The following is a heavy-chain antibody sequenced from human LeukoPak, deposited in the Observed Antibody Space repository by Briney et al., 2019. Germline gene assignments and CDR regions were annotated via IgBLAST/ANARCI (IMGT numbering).Heavy chain of an antibody. Sequence: ASVKVSCKASGYTFTRYDINWVRQATGQGLEWMGWMNPKSGNTGHAQKFQGRVTITRDTSMSTVYMELSSLRSEDTAVYFCARVDGSADYWGQGTLVTVSS. J-gene: IGHJ4*02. CDR2: MNPKSGNT. V-gene: IGHV1-8*03. D-gene: IGHD3-22*01. CDR3: ARVDGSADY. CDR1: GYTFTRYD.